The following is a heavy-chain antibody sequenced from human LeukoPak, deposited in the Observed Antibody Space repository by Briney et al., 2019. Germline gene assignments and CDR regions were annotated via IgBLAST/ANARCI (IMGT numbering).Heavy chain of an antibody. D-gene: IGHD2-2*02. Sequence: ASVKVSCKASGYTFTGYYMHWVRQAPGQGLEWMGMINLNDGGTTYAQKFQGRVTMTRDTSTSTVYMELSSLRSEDTALYYCARDRAYCTSTTCYRDNWFGPWGQGTLVTVSS. CDR3: ARDRAYCTSTTCYRDNWFGP. J-gene: IGHJ5*02. V-gene: IGHV1-46*01. CDR2: INLNDGGT. CDR1: GYTFTGYY.